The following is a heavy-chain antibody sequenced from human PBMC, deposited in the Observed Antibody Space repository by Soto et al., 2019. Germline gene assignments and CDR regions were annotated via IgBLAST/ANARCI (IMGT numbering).Heavy chain of an antibody. D-gene: IGHD4-17*01. J-gene: IGHJ5*02. CDR2: MNPNSGNT. Sequence: ASVKVSCRASGYAFTSYDINWVRQATGQGLEWMGWMNPNSGNTGYAQKFQGRVTMTRNTSISTAYMELSSLRSEDTAVYYCARELEYGDVRWFDPWGQGTLVTVSS. V-gene: IGHV1-8*01. CDR3: ARELEYGDVRWFDP. CDR1: GYAFTSYD.